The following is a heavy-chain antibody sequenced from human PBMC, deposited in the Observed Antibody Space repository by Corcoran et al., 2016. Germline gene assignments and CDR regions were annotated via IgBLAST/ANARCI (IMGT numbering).Heavy chain of an antibody. D-gene: IGHD3-22*01. CDR1: GYTFTSYY. J-gene: IGHJ4*02. CDR3: ASHYYDSSGFRDY. Sequence: QVQLVQSGAEVKKPGASVKVSCKASGYTFTSYYMHWVRPAPGQGLEWMGIINPSGGSTSYAQKFQGRVTMTRDPSTSTVYMELSSLRSEDTAVYYWASHYYDSSGFRDYWGQGTLVTVSS. CDR2: INPSGGST. V-gene: IGHV1-46*01.